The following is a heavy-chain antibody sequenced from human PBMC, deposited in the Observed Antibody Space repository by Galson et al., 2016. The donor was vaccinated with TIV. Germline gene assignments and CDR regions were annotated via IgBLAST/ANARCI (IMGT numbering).Heavy chain of an antibody. CDR1: GFSFSSLS. CDR3: ARDHPQGWGFDC. V-gene: IGHV3-21*01. Sequence: SLRLSCAASGFSFSSLSMHWVRQAPGKGLEWVSSISNTGSLKHYPDSLKGQFTISTDNARNSVFRQMNSLRAEDTDVNYWARDHPQGWGFDCWGQGTLVTVSS. CDR2: ISNTGSLK. J-gene: IGHJ4*02. D-gene: IGHD7-27*01.